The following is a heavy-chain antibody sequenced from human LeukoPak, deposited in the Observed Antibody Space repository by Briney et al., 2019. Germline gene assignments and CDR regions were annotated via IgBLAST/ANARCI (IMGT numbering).Heavy chain of an antibody. D-gene: IGHD4-4*01. CDR1: GFTFSSYA. V-gene: IGHV3-33*08. CDR3: ARGAYSYDY. CDR2: IWYDGSNK. Sequence: PGRSLRLSCAASGFTFSSYAMHWVRQAPGKGLEWVAVIWYDGSNKYYADSVKGRFTISRDNSKNTLYLQMNSLRAEDTALYRCARGAYSYDYWGQGTLVTVSS. J-gene: IGHJ4*02.